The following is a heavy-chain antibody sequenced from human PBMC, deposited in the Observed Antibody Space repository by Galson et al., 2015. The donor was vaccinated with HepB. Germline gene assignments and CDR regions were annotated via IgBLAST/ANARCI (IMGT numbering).Heavy chain of an antibody. V-gene: IGHV1-18*01. Sequence: SGAEVKKPGESLKISCKASGYTFTSYGISWVRQAPGQGLEWMGWISAYNGNTNYAQKLQGRVTMTTDTSTSTAYVELRSLRSDDTAVYYCARVALIVVVPAATKGNWFDPWGQGTLVTVSS. CDR1: GYTFTSYG. CDR2: ISAYNGNT. J-gene: IGHJ5*02. D-gene: IGHD2-2*01. CDR3: ARVALIVVVPAATKGNWFDP.